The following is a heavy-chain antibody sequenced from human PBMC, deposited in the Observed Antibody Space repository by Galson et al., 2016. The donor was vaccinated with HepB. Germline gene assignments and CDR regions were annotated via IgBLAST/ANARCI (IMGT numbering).Heavy chain of an antibody. Sequence: SVKVSCKASGYTFRSSDVNWVRQLPGQGLEWMGWMNPDSGDTGYAPKFQGRVTMTRNTSISTAYMELSSLTTEDTAVYYCEVLPPTMQGCWGQGTLVTVSS. D-gene: IGHD3-10*01. CDR3: EVLPPTMQGC. J-gene: IGHJ4*02. V-gene: IGHV1-8*02. CDR1: GYTFRSSD. CDR2: MNPDSGDT.